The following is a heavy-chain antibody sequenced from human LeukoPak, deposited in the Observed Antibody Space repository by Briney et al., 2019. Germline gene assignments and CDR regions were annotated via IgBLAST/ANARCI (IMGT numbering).Heavy chain of an antibody. CDR3: ARDAPTAIVGATSGSAFDI. V-gene: IGHV4-59*01. CDR2: IYYSGST. CDR1: GGSISSYY. Sequence: SETLSLTCTVSGGSISSYYWSWIRQPPGKGLEWIGYIYYSGSTNYNPSLKSRATISVDTSKNQFSLKLSSVTAADTAVYYCARDAPTAIVGATSGSAFDIWGQGTMVTVSP. J-gene: IGHJ3*02. D-gene: IGHD1-26*01.